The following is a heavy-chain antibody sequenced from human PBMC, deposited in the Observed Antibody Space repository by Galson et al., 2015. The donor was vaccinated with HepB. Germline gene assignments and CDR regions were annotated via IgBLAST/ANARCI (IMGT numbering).Heavy chain of an antibody. J-gene: IGHJ3*02. CDR1: GFTFSSYS. V-gene: IGHV3-48*02. Sequence: SLRLSCAASGFTFSSYSMNWVRQAPGKGLEWVSYISSSSSTIYYADSVKGRFTISRDNAKNSLYLQMNSLRDEDTAVYYCARRLIGDGLRYFDWLFPGAFDIWGQGTMVTVSS. CDR2: ISSSSSTI. CDR3: ARRLIGDGLRYFDWLFPGAFDI. D-gene: IGHD3-9*01.